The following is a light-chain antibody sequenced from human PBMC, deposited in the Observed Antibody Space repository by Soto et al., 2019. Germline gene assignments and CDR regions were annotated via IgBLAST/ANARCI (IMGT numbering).Light chain of an antibody. V-gene: IGKV1-33*01. Sequence: DIKMTQSPSSLSASVGDRVALTCQASEDVSDYVTWYQQKPGRAPKLLIYDASKLETGVPSRFSGSGSGTDFTFTIRALQPEDFATYYCQLYKNVILTFGGGTRVDI. J-gene: IGKJ4*01. CDR3: QLYKNVILT. CDR1: EDVSDY. CDR2: DAS.